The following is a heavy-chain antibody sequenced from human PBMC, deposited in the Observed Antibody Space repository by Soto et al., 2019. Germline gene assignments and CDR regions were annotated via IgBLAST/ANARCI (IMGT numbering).Heavy chain of an antibody. J-gene: IGHJ4*02. D-gene: IGHD2-8*02. CDR1: GYSFTSYW. V-gene: IGHV5-51*01. CDR2: IYPGDSDT. CDR3: ACWGHIVPVAPSDFDR. Sequence: GESLKISCKGSGYSFTSYWIGWVRQMPGKGLEWMGIIYPGDSDTRYSPSFQGQVTISADKSISTAYLQMHSLRAEDTAMYYCACWGHIVPVAPSDFDRWGQGTLVTVSS.